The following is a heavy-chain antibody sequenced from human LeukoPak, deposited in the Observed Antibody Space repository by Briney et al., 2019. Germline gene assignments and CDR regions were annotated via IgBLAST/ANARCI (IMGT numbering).Heavy chain of an antibody. CDR1: GGSISSSSYY. CDR2: IYYSGST. Sequence: PSETLSLTCTVSGGSISSSSYYWGWIRQPPGKGLEWIGSIYYSGSTYYNPSLKSRVTISVDTSKNQFSLKLSSVTAADTAVYHCARGAPPDYWGQGTLVTVSS. V-gene: IGHV4-39*01. J-gene: IGHJ4*02. CDR3: ARGAPPDY.